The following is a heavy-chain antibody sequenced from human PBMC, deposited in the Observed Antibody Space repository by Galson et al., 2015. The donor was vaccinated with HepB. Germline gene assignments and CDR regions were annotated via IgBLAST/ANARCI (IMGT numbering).Heavy chain of an antibody. Sequence: SLRLSCAASGFTVSSNSMSWVRQAPGKGLEWVSVIYSGGSTYYADSVKGRFTISRDNSKNTLYLQMNSLKASDTAMYYCARLPEGYYYDSSGYYPFGYWGQGTLVTVSS. CDR3: ARLPEGYYYDSSGYYPFGY. CDR1: GFTVSSNS. J-gene: IGHJ4*02. CDR2: IYSGGST. V-gene: IGHV3-66*04. D-gene: IGHD3-22*01.